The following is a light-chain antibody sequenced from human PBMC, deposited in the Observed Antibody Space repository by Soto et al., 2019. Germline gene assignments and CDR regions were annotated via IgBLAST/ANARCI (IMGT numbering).Light chain of an antibody. Sequence: QSVVTQTPSASGTPGQRVTISCSGSGSNIGSNYVYWYPQLPGTAPRLLIYRSRERPSGVPDRFSGSKSGTSAYLVITGLRSEDEADYYCASWDDSLRGGVFGGGTQLTVL. V-gene: IGLV1-47*01. CDR2: RSR. J-gene: IGLJ7*01. CDR3: ASWDDSLRGGV. CDR1: GSNIGSNY.